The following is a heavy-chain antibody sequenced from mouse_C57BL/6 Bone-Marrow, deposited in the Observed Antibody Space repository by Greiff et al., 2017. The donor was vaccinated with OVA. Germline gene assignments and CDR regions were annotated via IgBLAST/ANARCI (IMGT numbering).Heavy chain of an antibody. CDR3: ARSPLYYSNYYFDY. CDR2: IYPRSGNT. Sequence: QVQLQQSGAELARPGASVKLSCKASGYTFTSYGISWVKQRPGQGLEWIGEIYPRSGNTYYNEKFKGKATLTADKSSSTAYMELRSLTSEDSAVYFCARSPLYYSNYYFDYWGQGTTLTVSS. J-gene: IGHJ2*01. D-gene: IGHD2-5*01. CDR1: GYTFTSYG. V-gene: IGHV1-81*01.